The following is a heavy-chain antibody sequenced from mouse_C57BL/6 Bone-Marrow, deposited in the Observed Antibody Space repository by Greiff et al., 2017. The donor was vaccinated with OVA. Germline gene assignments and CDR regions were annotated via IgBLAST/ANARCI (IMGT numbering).Heavy chain of an antibody. D-gene: IGHD3-2*02. Sequence: QVQLQQSGAELVKPGASVKLSCKASGYTFTSYWMHWVKQRPGQGLEWIGMIHPNSGSTNYNEKFKSKATLTVDKSSSTAYMQLSSLTSEDSAVYYCARETAQATYYYAMDYWGQGTSVTVSS. CDR3: ARETAQATYYYAMDY. CDR2: IHPNSGST. V-gene: IGHV1-64*01. CDR1: GYTFTSYW. J-gene: IGHJ4*01.